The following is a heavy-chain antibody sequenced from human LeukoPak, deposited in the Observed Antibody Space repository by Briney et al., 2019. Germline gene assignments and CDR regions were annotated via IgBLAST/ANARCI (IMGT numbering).Heavy chain of an antibody. CDR3: ARSRGSGSYYQED. CDR1: GFTFSGSA. D-gene: IGHD1-26*01. J-gene: IGHJ4*02. Sequence: GGSLRLSCAASGFTFSGSAMHWVRQASGKGLEWVGRIRIKANSYATVYSASVKGRFTISRDDSKNTAYLQMNSLRAEDTAVYYCARSRGSGSYYQEDWGQGTLVTVSS. V-gene: IGHV3-73*01. CDR2: IRIKANSYAT.